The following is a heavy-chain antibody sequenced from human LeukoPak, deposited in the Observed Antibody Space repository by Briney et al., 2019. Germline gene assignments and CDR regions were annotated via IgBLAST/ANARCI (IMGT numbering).Heavy chain of an antibody. CDR3: ARNPPTIFGHFDL. CDR2: IYSSGST. D-gene: IGHD3-9*01. CDR1: GDSISTLNYY. Sequence: SETLSLTCTVSGDSISTLNYYWSWIRQPAGKGLEWIGRIYSSGSTNYNPSLKSRVTISVDTSKNQFYLKMNSVTAADTAVYYCARNPPTIFGHFDLWGRGTLVTVSS. J-gene: IGHJ2*01. V-gene: IGHV4-61*02.